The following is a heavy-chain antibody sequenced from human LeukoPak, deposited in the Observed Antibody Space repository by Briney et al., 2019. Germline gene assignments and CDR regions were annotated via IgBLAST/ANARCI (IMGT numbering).Heavy chain of an antibody. D-gene: IGHD3-10*02. J-gene: IGHJ6*04. CDR2: ISSSGSTI. Sequence: GGSLRLTCAASGFTFSSYAMNWVRQAPEKGLEWVSYISSSGSTIYYADSVKGRFTISRDNAKNSLYLQMNSLRAEDTAVYYCAELGITMIGGVWGKGTTVTISS. CDR1: GFTFSSYA. V-gene: IGHV3-48*03. CDR3: AELGITMIGGV.